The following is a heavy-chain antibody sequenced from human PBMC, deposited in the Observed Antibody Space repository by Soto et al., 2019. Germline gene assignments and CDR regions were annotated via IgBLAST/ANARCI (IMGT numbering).Heavy chain of an antibody. CDR1: GYSLSRYW. V-gene: IGHV5-10-1*01. D-gene: IGHD2-15*01. CDR2: IDPSDSYT. Sequence: GASLKISGEGSGYSLSRYWISWVRQMPGKGLEWMGRIDPSDSYTNYSPSFQGHVTISADKSISTAYLQWSSLKASDTAMYYCARYCSGGSCYPAYYYYYGMDVWGQGTTVTVSS. CDR3: ARYCSGGSCYPAYYYYYGMDV. J-gene: IGHJ6*02.